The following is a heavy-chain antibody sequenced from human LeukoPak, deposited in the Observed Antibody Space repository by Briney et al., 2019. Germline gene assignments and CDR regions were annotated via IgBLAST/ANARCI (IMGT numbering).Heavy chain of an antibody. Sequence: SVTVSFKASGYTFTSYGISWVRQAPGQGLEWMGWISAYNGNTNYAQKLQGRVTMTTDTSTSTAYMELRSLRSDDTAVYYCARDLYDYDSSGLDYWGQGTLVTVSS. CDR3: ARDLYDYDSSGLDY. D-gene: IGHD3-22*01. V-gene: IGHV1-18*01. CDR2: ISAYNGNT. CDR1: GYTFTSYG. J-gene: IGHJ4*02.